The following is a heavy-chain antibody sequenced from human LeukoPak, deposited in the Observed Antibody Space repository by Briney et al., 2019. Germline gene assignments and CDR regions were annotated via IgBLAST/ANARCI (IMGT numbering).Heavy chain of an antibody. Sequence: RTGGSLRLSCAASGFALSSHWMTWVRQVPGRGPEWVANVNRDGSETYYLDSVKGRFTISRDNSKNTLYLQMNSLRAEDTAVYYCAKVGGYSSGYYFSLYYFDYWGQGTLVTVSS. V-gene: IGHV3-7*03. CDR2: VNRDGSET. D-gene: IGHD3-22*01. J-gene: IGHJ4*02. CDR3: AKVGGYSSGYYFSLYYFDY. CDR1: GFALSSHW.